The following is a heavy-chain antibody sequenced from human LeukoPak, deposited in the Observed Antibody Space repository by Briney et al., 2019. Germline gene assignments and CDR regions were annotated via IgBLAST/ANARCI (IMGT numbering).Heavy chain of an antibody. Sequence: ASVKVSCKASGYTFTSYGISWVRQAPGQGLEWMGWISAYNGNTNYAQKLQGRVTMTTDTSTSTAYMELRSLRSDDTAVYYCARGHIVVVTATTLFDYWGQGTLVTVSS. CDR1: GYTFTSYG. J-gene: IGHJ4*02. CDR2: ISAYNGNT. CDR3: ARGHIVVVTATTLFDY. V-gene: IGHV1-18*01. D-gene: IGHD2-21*02.